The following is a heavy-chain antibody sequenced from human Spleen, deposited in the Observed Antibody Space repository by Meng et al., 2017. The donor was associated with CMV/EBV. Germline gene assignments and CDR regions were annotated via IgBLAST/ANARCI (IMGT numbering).Heavy chain of an antibody. J-gene: IGHJ4*02. CDR1: GYTFTGYF. Sequence: ASVKVSCKTSGYTFTGYFMHWVRQAPGQGLEWMGWINPNSGATNYAQKFQGRVTMTRDTSISTAYMDLSGLRSDDTAVYYCAASYSNYVFNYWGQGTLVTVSS. CDR3: AASYSNYVFNY. D-gene: IGHD4/OR15-4a*01. CDR2: INPNSGAT. V-gene: IGHV1-2*02.